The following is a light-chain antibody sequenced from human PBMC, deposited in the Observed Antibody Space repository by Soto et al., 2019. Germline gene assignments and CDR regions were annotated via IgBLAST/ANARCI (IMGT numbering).Light chain of an antibody. Sequence: QSVLTQPPSVSGAPGQTITISCTGSSSNIGADFGVHWYQQLPGAAPKLVIFVNTNRPSGVPDRFSGSKSGTSASLAITGLQAEDEADYYCAAWDDNLNGYVFGTGTKVTVL. CDR2: VNT. V-gene: IGLV1-40*01. J-gene: IGLJ1*01. CDR1: SSNIGADFG. CDR3: AAWDDNLNGYV.